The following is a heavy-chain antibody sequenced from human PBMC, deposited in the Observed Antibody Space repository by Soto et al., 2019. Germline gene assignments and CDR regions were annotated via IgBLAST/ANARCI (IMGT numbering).Heavy chain of an antibody. J-gene: IGHJ4*02. Sequence: ASVKVSCKASGYTFTGYYMHWVRQAPGQGLEWMGWINPNSGGTNYAQKFQGWVTMTRDTSISTAYMELSRLRSDDTAVYYCAVRYCSRGSCYFDYWGQGTLVTVSS. D-gene: IGHD2-15*01. V-gene: IGHV1-2*04. CDR1: GYTFTGYY. CDR3: AVRYCSRGSCYFDY. CDR2: INPNSGGT.